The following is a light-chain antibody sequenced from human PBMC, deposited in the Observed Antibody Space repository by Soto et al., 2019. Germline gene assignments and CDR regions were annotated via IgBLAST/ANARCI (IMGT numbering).Light chain of an antibody. Sequence: QSALTQPASVSGSPGQSITICCTGTSSDIGSYDLVSWYQHHPARAPKLIIYEGSKRPSGVSMRFSGSKSGYTASLTISGLQAEDEADYFCCSYAGSVTYVVFGGGTKLTVL. CDR3: CSYAGSVTYVV. V-gene: IGLV2-23*01. CDR1: SSDIGSYDL. J-gene: IGLJ2*01. CDR2: EGS.